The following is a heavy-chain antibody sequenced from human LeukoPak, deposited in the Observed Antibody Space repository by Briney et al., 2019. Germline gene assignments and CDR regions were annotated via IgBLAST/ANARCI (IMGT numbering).Heavy chain of an antibody. J-gene: IGHJ6*03. Sequence: GGSLRLSCAASGITFDDYGMSWVRQAPGKGLEWVSAINWNGGSTGYAESVKGRFTISRNNAKNSLYLQTNSLRVEDTAVYYCAKAPRRTLVRGVITYYHYMDVWGKGTAVTISS. D-gene: IGHD3-10*01. CDR2: INWNGGST. CDR1: GITFDDYG. V-gene: IGHV3-20*04. CDR3: AKAPRRTLVRGVITYYHYMDV.